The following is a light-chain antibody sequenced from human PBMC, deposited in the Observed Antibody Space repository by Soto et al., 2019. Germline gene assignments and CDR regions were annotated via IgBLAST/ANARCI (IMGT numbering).Light chain of an antibody. Sequence: IPLPQSPSSLSASVGDRVTITCRASQAIRNDLVWFQQKPGKAPTLLIYAASTLQSGVPPRFSGSGSGTDFTLTICSLQAEDFATYYCLQDYSYPRTFGGGTKVDIK. CDR2: AAS. J-gene: IGKJ4*01. CDR3: LQDYSYPRT. CDR1: QAIRND. V-gene: IGKV1-6*01.